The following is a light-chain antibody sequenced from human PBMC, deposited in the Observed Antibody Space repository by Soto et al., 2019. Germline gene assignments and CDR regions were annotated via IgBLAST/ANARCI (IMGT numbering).Light chain of an antibody. Sequence: AIQMTQSPSSLSAFVGDRVTITCRASQDIRTDLGWYQQKPGKAPKLLIYAASKLQSGVPSRFSGSGSGTDLTLTISSLQPEDFATYFCLQDYIYPWTFGQGTKVEIK. CDR3: LQDYIYPWT. J-gene: IGKJ1*01. CDR1: QDIRTD. V-gene: IGKV1-6*01. CDR2: AAS.